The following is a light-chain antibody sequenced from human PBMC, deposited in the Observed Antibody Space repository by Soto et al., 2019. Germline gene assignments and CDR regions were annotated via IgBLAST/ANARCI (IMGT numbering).Light chain of an antibody. CDR2: EVS. V-gene: IGLV2-14*01. J-gene: IGLJ1*01. CDR1: SSDVGGYFY. Sequence: SVLTQPASVSGSPGQSITISCIGTSSDVGGYFYVSWYQQHPVKAPKLIIYEVSNRPSGVSNRFSGSKSGNTASLTISGLQAEDEADYYCASYTSSRPYVFGTGTKVTVL. CDR3: ASYTSSRPYV.